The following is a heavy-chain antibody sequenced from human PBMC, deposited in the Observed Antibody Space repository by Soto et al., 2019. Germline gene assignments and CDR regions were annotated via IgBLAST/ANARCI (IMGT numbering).Heavy chain of an antibody. CDR1: GGSIGSGYW. Sequence: SETLSLTCAVSGGSIGSGYWWGWVRQPPAKGLEWIGEIYHSGSTNYNPSLKSRVTISVDKSKNQFSLKLSSVTAADTAVYYCATDFYGGDSGGDLNAFDCWGQGTRVTVSS. J-gene: IGHJ3*01. CDR2: IYHSGST. V-gene: IGHV4-4*02. D-gene: IGHD2-21*02. CDR3: ATDFYGGDSGGDLNAFDC.